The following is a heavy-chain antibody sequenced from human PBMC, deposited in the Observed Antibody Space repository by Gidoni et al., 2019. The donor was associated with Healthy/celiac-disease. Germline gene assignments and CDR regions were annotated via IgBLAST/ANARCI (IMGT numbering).Heavy chain of an antibody. Sequence: EVQLVESGGGLVKPGGSLRLSCAASGSTFSSDSLNWVRQAPGKGLAWVSSSSSSSSYIYYADSVKGRFTISRDNAKNSLYLQMNSLRAEDTAVYYCAREAVYYDYVWGSYRPGAFDYWGQGTLVTVSS. CDR2: SSSSSSYI. J-gene: IGHJ4*02. V-gene: IGHV3-21*01. CDR1: GSTFSSDS. D-gene: IGHD3-16*02. CDR3: AREAVYYDYVWGSYRPGAFDY.